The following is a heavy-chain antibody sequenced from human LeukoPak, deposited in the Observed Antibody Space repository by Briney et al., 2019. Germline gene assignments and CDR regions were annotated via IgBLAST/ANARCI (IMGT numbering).Heavy chain of an antibody. CDR3: AREDGYNSNYFDY. V-gene: IGHV1-69*13. CDR2: IIPMSGTE. CDR1: GGTFSSYA. D-gene: IGHD5-24*01. J-gene: IGHJ4*02. Sequence: SVKVSCKASGGTFSSYAISWVRQAPGQGLEWMGGIIPMSGTENHAQKFQGRVTITADESTSTAYMELSSLRSEDTAVYYCAREDGYNSNYFDYWGQGILVTVSS.